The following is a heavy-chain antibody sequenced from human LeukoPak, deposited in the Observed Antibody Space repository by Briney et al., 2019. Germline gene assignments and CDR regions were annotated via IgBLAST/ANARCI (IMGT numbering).Heavy chain of an antibody. J-gene: IGHJ4*02. Sequence: GGSLRLSCAASGFTFDDYTMHWVRQAPGKGLEWVSLISWDGGSTYYADSVKGRFTISRDNSKNSLYLQMNSLRTEDTALYYCAKGDDYGDYVGGPWGQGTLVTVSS. D-gene: IGHD4-17*01. CDR3: AKGDDYGDYVGGP. V-gene: IGHV3-43*01. CDR2: ISWDGGST. CDR1: GFTFDDYT.